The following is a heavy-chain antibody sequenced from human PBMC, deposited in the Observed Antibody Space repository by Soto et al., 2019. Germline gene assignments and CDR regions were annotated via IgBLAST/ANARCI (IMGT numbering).Heavy chain of an antibody. V-gene: IGHV3-11*01. J-gene: IGHJ4*02. CDR3: AGDPYYYGSAF. D-gene: IGHD3-10*01. CDR1: GFRFSDHY. Sequence: QVQLVESGGGLVEPGGSLRLSCAASGFRFSDHYMTWIRQAPGKGLEWVSKISSSGTTMYYADSVKGRFTVSRDNAKNSLYLEMNSLRDEDTAVYYCAGDPYYYGSAFWGQGTLVTVSS. CDR2: ISSSGTTM.